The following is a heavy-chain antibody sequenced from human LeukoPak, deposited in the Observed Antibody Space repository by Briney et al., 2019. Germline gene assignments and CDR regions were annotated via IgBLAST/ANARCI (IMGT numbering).Heavy chain of an antibody. CDR3: ARVGVVAASDSEEYYYYGMDV. V-gene: IGHV1-69*05. CDR1: GGTFSSYA. D-gene: IGHD2-15*01. J-gene: IGHJ6*02. Sequence: ASVKVSCKASGGTFSSYAISWVRQAPGQGLEWMGGIIPIFGTANYAQKLQGRVTMTTDTSTSTAYMELRSLRSDDTAVYYCARVGVVAASDSEEYYYYGMDVWGQGTTVTVSS. CDR2: IIPIFGTA.